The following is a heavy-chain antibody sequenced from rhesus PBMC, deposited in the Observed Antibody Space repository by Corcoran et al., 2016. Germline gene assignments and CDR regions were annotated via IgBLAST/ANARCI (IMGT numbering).Heavy chain of an antibody. V-gene: IGHV4-122*02. CDR2: ITCCWGT. D-gene: IGHD6-25*01. Sequence: QVQLQESGPGLVKPSETLSLTCAVSGYSISGYYWSWIRQAPGKGLEWIGYITCCWGTGSNPSLKGAVTLSRNPSQNQFSLKLSPVAAADTAVYYCAGAPSGSWNGFDYWGQGVLVTVSS. CDR1: GYSISGYY. J-gene: IGHJ4*01. CDR3: AGAPSGSWNGFDY.